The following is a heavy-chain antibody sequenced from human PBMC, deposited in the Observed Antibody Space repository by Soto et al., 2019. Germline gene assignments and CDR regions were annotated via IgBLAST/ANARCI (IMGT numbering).Heavy chain of an antibody. CDR1: GGSISSINW. CDR2: IYHSGST. Sequence: QVQLQESGPGLVKPSGTLSLTCAVSGGSISSINWWSWVRQPPGKGLEWIGEIYHSGSTNYNPSLKGRVTISVDKSKNQFSLKLSSVTAADTAVYYCAGIAAAGTRFDSWGQGTLVTVSS. V-gene: IGHV4-4*02. D-gene: IGHD6-13*01. CDR3: AGIAAAGTRFDS. J-gene: IGHJ4*02.